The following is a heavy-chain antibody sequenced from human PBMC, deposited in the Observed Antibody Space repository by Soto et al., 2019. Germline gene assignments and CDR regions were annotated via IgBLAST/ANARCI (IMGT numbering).Heavy chain of an antibody. D-gene: IGHD4-17*01. CDR3: ARDYGPRHWYNWFHP. CDR2: ISHDGNAQ. CDR1: GFILSTYG. Sequence: GGSLRLSCAASGFILSTYGMHWVRQAPGKGLEWVAMISHDGNAQYYVDSVKGRFSVSRDTSKNTLHLHMNSLRSEDTGLYYCARDYGPRHWYNWFHPWGQGTLVTVSS. V-gene: IGHV3-30*03. J-gene: IGHJ5*02.